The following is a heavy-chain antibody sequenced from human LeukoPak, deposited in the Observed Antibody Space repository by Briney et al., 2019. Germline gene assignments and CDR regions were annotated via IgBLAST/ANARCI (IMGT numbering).Heavy chain of an antibody. D-gene: IGHD3-9*01. Sequence: SETLSLTCTVSGGSISSYYWSWIRQPPGKGLEWIGYIYYSGSTNYNPSLKSRVTISVDTSKNQFSLKLSSVTAADTAVYYCARVSDWSTLFDIWGQGTMVTVSS. CDR2: IYYSGST. V-gene: IGHV4-59*01. J-gene: IGHJ3*02. CDR1: GGSISSYY. CDR3: ARVSDWSTLFDI.